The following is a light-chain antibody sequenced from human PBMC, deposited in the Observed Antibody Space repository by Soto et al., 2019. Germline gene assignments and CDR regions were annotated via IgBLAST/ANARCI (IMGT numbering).Light chain of an antibody. Sequence: EIVMTQSPATLSVSPGERATLSCRASQSVSSNLAWYQQKPGQAPTLLIYGASTRATGIPARFSGSGSGTEFTLTISSLQSEDFAVYYCQQYNNWPPTFCQGTKVEIK. CDR1: QSVSSN. CDR3: QQYNNWPPT. V-gene: IGKV3-15*01. CDR2: GAS. J-gene: IGKJ1*01.